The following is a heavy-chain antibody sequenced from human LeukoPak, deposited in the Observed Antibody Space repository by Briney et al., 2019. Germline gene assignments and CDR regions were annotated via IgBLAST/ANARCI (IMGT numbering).Heavy chain of an antibody. CDR2: INAGNGNT. V-gene: IGHV1-3*01. CDR1: GYTFTSYA. D-gene: IGHD2-15*01. Sequence: ASVKVSCKASGYTFTSYAVHWVRQAPGQRLEWMGWINAGNGNTKYSQKFQGRVTITRDTSASTAYMELSSLRSEDTAVYYCARGAVVVAATPRAMGYWGQGALVTVSS. J-gene: IGHJ4*02. CDR3: ARGAVVVAATPRAMGY.